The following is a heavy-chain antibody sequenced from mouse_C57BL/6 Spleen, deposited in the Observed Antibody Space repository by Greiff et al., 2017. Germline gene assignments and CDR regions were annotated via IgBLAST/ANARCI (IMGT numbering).Heavy chain of an antibody. V-gene: IGHV1-81*01. D-gene: IGHD2-4*01. CDR3: ARYYDDDGTGRAWFAY. CDR1: GYTFTSYG. CDR2: IYPRSGNT. J-gene: IGHJ3*01. Sequence: VQLQQSGAELARPGASVKLSCKASGYTFTSYGISWVKQRTGQGLEWIGEIYPRSGNTYYNEKFKGKATLTADKSSSTAYMELRSLPSEDSAVYFCARYYDDDGTGRAWFAYGGQGTLVTVSA.